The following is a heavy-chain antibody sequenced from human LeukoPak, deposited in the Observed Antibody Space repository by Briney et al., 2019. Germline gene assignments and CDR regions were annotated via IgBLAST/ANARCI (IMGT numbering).Heavy chain of an antibody. CDR2: ITSGSTI. D-gene: IGHD4-11*01. Sequence: GGSLRLSCAASGFTFSSYEMNLVRQAPGKGLEWVSYITSGSTIYYADSVKGRFTISRDNAKNSLYLQMNSLRAEDTAVYYCARETYSNYGLAYFDYWGQGTLVTVSS. CDR3: ARETYSNYGLAYFDY. CDR1: GFTFSSYE. J-gene: IGHJ4*02. V-gene: IGHV3-48*03.